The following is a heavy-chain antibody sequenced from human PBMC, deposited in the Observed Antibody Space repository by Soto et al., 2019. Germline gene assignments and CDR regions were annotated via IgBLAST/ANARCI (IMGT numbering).Heavy chain of an antibody. V-gene: IGHV3-33*01. Sequence: GGSLRLSCAASGFTFSSYGMHWVRQAPGKGLEWVAVIWYDGTNKYYADSVKGRFTISRDNSKNTLFLQMNSLRAEDTAVYYCARFYSGSYYYFDYWGQGTLVTVSS. CDR2: IWYDGTNK. CDR3: ARFYSGSYYYFDY. J-gene: IGHJ4*02. CDR1: GFTFSSYG. D-gene: IGHD1-26*01.